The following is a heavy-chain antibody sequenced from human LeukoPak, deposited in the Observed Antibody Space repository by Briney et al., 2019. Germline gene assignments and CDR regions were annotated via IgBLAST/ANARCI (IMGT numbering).Heavy chain of an antibody. CDR2: INHSGST. D-gene: IGHD3-22*01. Sequence: SETLSLTCAAYGGSFSGYYWSWIRQPPGKGLEWIREINHSGSTNYNPSLKSRVTISVDTSKNQYSLKLSSVTAADTAVYYCASQRSTPYSSGYYNYWGQGTLVTVSS. V-gene: IGHV4-34*01. CDR1: GGSFSGYY. J-gene: IGHJ4*02. CDR3: ASQRSTPYSSGYYNY.